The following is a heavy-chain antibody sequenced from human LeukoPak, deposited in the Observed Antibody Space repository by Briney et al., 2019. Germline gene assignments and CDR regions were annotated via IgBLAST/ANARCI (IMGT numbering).Heavy chain of an antibody. Sequence: SETLSLTCTVSGGSISSYYWSWIRQPPGKGLEWIGYIYYSGSTNYNPSLKSRVTISVDTSKNQFSLKLSSVTAADTAVYYCARDRGYSYGGMGDAFDIWGQGTMVTVSS. CDR3: ARDRGYSYGGMGDAFDI. D-gene: IGHD5-18*01. V-gene: IGHV4-59*01. J-gene: IGHJ3*02. CDR1: GGSISSYY. CDR2: IYYSGST.